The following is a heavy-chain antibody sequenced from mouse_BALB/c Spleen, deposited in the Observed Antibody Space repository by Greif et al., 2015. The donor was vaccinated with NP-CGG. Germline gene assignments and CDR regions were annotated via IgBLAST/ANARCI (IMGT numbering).Heavy chain of an antibody. Sequence: DVKLVESGGGLVKLGGSLKLSCAASGFAFSSYDMSWVRQTPEKRLEWVAYISSSGGSTYYPDTVKGRFTISRDNAKNTLYLQMSSLKSEDTAMYYCARPTYYRYDVDYWGQGTTLTVSS. D-gene: IGHD2-14*01. CDR3: ARPTYYRYDVDY. CDR1: GFAFSSYD. J-gene: IGHJ2*01. V-gene: IGHV5-12-1*01. CDR2: ISSSGGST.